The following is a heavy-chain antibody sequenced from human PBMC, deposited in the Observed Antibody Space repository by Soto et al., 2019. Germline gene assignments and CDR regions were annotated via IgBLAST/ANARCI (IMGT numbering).Heavy chain of an antibody. CDR3: AHSVVAGLGYYFDY. Sequence: QITLKESGPPLVKPTQTLTLTCTFSGFSLSTTRVGVGWIRQPPGKALEWLALIYWDDDKRYSPSLKSRLTITKDTSKNPVVLTMTNMDPVDTATYYCAHSVVAGLGYYFDYWGQGTLVTVSS. CDR1: GFSLSTTRVG. D-gene: IGHD6-19*01. CDR2: IYWDDDK. V-gene: IGHV2-5*02. J-gene: IGHJ4*02.